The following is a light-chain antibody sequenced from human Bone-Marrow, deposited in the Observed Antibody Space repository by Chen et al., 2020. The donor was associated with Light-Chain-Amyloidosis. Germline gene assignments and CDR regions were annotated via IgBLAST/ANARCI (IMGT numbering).Light chain of an antibody. V-gene: IGLV3-21*02. CDR1: NVGSKS. CDR3: QVWDTSINQGV. J-gene: IGLJ3*02. Sequence: SYVLTQPPSVSVAPGQTGRITCGGNNVGSKSVQWYQQKPGQAPVLVVYDNRDRPSGIAERFSGSNSGNTATLTISRVEAGDAADYYCQVWDTSINQGVFGGGTKLTVL. CDR2: DNR.